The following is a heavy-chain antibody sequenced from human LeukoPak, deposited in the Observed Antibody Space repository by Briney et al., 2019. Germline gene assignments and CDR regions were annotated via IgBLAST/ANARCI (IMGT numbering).Heavy chain of an antibody. D-gene: IGHD6-19*01. Sequence: GASVKVSCKDSGYTFTDYGISWVRQAPGQGLEWMGWINANNGHTKYAQNLQGRVTMTTDTSTTTAYMEVRSLRSDDTAVYYCARDREQWRANLYAMDVWGQGTTVTVSS. V-gene: IGHV1-18*01. CDR2: INANNGHT. CDR1: GYTFTDYG. J-gene: IGHJ6*02. CDR3: ARDREQWRANLYAMDV.